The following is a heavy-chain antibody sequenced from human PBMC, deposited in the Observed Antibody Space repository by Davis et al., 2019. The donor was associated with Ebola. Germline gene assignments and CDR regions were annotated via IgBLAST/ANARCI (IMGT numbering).Heavy chain of an antibody. CDR2: ISSSGSTI. D-gene: IGHD6-19*01. CDR3: AKAVGNSGWYNFDY. V-gene: IGHV3-11*01. J-gene: IGHJ4*02. Sequence: GESLKISCAASGFTFSDYYMSWIRQAPGKGLEWVSYISSSGSTIYYADSVKGRFTISRDNAKNSLYLQMNSLRAEDTAVYYCAKAVGNSGWYNFDYWGQGTLVTVSS. CDR1: GFTFSDYY.